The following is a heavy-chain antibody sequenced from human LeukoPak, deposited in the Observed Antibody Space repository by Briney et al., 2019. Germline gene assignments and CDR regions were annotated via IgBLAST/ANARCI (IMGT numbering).Heavy chain of an antibody. D-gene: IGHD6-19*01. J-gene: IGHJ4*02. Sequence: ASVKVSCKASGYTFTSYYMHWVRQAPGQGLEWMGIINPSGGSTSSPQKFQGRVTMTTDTSTSRVYMDLRSLRSDDTAVYYCARDRAGSAWYRTFDYWGQGTLVTVSS. CDR2: INPSGGST. CDR1: GYTFTSYY. V-gene: IGHV1-46*01. CDR3: ARDRAGSAWYRTFDY.